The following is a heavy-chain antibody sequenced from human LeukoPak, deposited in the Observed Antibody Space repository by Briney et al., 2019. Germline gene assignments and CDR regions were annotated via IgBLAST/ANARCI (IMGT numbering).Heavy chain of an antibody. V-gene: IGHV4-34*01. J-gene: IGHJ4*02. CDR1: GGSFSGYY. CDR3: ASRGVTTFLAFDY. Sequence: YPSETLSLTCAVYGGSFSGYYWSWIRQPPGKGLEWIGEINHSGSTNYNPSLKSRVTISVDTSKNQFSLKLSSVTAADTAVYYCASRGVTTFLAFDYWGQGTLVTVSS. CDR2: INHSGST. D-gene: IGHD3-10*01.